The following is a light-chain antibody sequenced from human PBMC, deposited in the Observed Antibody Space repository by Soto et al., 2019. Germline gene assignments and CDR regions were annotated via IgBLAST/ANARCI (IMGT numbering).Light chain of an antibody. Sequence: DVVMTQSPLSLPVTRGQPASISCVSRQSLVYSDGNTYLNWFQQRPGQSPRRLTYKVSNRDSGVPDRFSGCGSGTDFTLKISRVEAEDVGVYYCMQGTHWPPWTFGQGTKVDIK. CDR1: QSLVYSDGNTY. CDR3: MQGTHWPPWT. V-gene: IGKV2-30*01. CDR2: KVS. J-gene: IGKJ1*01.